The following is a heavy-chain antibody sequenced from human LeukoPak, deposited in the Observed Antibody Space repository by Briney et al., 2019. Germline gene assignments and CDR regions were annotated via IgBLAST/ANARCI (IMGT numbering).Heavy chain of an antibody. Sequence: SLRLSCAASGFTFDDYAMHWVRQAPGKGLEWVSGISWNSGSIGYADSVKGRFTISRDNAKNSLYLQMNSLRAEDTALYYCAKDYYGSGSDAFDIWGQGTMVTVSS. CDR3: AKDYYGSGSDAFDI. V-gene: IGHV3-9*01. CDR1: GFTFDDYA. CDR2: ISWNSGSI. D-gene: IGHD3-10*01. J-gene: IGHJ3*02.